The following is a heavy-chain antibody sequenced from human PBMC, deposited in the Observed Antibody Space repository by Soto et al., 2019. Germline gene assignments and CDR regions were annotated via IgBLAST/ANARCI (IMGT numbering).Heavy chain of an antibody. CDR2: VSIGGST. Sequence: PGGSLRLSCAASGFTFSSYAMGWVRQGPGKGLEWVAVVSIGGSTHYADSVRGRFTISRDNAKNSLYLQMNSLRAEDTAVYYCARAFRGYYYDSSGYLFDYWGQGTLVTVSS. CDR1: GFTFSSYA. V-gene: IGHV3-23*01. D-gene: IGHD3-22*01. J-gene: IGHJ4*02. CDR3: ARAFRGYYYDSSGYLFDY.